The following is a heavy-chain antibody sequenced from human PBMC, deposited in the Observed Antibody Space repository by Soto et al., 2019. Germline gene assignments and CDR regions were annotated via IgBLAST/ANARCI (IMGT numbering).Heavy chain of an antibody. CDR2: IYWNDEK. CDR3: ARKSGTSSHEDY. V-gene: IGHV2-5*01. J-gene: IGHJ4*02. Sequence: GPTLVNPTQTLTLTCTFSGFSLSTSEVGVGWIRQPPGKALEWLALIYWNDEKRYSPSLQNRLTITKDTSKSQVVFTMTNMDPVDTATYYCARKSGTSSHEDYSGQGTLVTVSS. CDR1: GFSLSTSEVG. D-gene: IGHD6-6*01.